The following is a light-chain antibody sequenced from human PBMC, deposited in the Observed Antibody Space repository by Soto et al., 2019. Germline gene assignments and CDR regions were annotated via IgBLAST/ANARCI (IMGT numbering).Light chain of an antibody. Sequence: EVVLTQSPVTLSLSPGERATLSCRASETVGTLLAWYQQQPCQAPRLLIYDAYVRATGSPARFSGSGAGTDFTLTISSLEPEDCEVYYCLQRANWAYTFGQGTRLDIK. CDR2: DAY. V-gene: IGKV3-11*01. CDR3: LQRANWAYT. CDR1: ETVGTL. J-gene: IGKJ2*01.